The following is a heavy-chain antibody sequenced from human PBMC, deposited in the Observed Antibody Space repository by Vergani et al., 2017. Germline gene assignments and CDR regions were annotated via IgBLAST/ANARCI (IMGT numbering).Heavy chain of an antibody. Sequence: QVQLVQSGAEVKKPGASVKVSCKASGHTFTSYAMHWVRQAPGQRPEWMGWINAGNGKTKYSQKFQGRVTITRDTSASTAYMELSSLRSEDTAVYYCAREATGSYGGGFDYWGQGTLVTVSS. CDR1: GHTFTSYA. CDR3: AREATGSYGGGFDY. D-gene: IGHD1-26*01. CDR2: INAGNGKT. V-gene: IGHV1-3*01. J-gene: IGHJ4*02.